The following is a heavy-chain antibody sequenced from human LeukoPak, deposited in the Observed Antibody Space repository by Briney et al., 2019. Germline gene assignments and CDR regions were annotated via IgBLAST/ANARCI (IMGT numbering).Heavy chain of an antibody. Sequence: SESLSLTCTVSGGSVSSGSYDWSWIRQPPGKGLEWIGYIYYSGSTNYNPSLKSRVTISVDTSKNQFSLKLSSVTAADTAVYYCARGCSSTSCYDYWGQGTLVTVSS. V-gene: IGHV4-61*01. CDR2: IYYSGST. D-gene: IGHD2-2*01. CDR3: ARGCSSTSCYDY. CDR1: GGSVSSGSYD. J-gene: IGHJ4*02.